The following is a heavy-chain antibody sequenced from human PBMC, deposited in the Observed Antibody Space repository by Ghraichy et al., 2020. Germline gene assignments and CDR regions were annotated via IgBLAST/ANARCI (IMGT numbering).Heavy chain of an antibody. CDR3: ARVSTVQSYYYYGMDV. D-gene: IGHD1-1*01. Sequence: GGSLRLSCAASGFTFSSYGMHWVRQAPGKGLEWVAVIWYDGSNKYYADSVKGRFTISRDNSKNTLYLQMNSLRAEDTAVYYCARVSTVQSYYYYGMDVWGQGTTVTVSS. J-gene: IGHJ6*02. CDR1: GFTFSSYG. V-gene: IGHV3-33*01. CDR2: IWYDGSNK.